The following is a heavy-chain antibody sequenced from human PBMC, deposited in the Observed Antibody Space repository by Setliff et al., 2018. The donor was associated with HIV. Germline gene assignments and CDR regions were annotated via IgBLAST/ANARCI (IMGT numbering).Heavy chain of an antibody. D-gene: IGHD2-21*02. CDR2: IQSSGIT. V-gene: IGHV4-31*03. Sequence: PSETLSLTCSVSGGSISSVIYYWTWVRQHPGKGLEWIGYIQSSGITYYNPSLQGRVTMSVDTSKNEFSLKLSSVTAADTAVFYCARGVYCGGDCYRGADFWGQGTLVTVSS. CDR1: GGSISSVIYY. J-gene: IGHJ4*02. CDR3: ARGVYCGGDCYRGADF.